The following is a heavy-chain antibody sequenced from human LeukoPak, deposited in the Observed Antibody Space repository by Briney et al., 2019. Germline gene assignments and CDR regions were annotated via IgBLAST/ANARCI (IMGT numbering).Heavy chain of an antibody. D-gene: IGHD5-12*01. CDR2: ISAYNGNT. V-gene: IGHV1-18*01. CDR1: GYTFTSYG. CDR3: ARGIVATEYYYYYMDV. Sequence: ASVKVSCKASGYTFTSYGISWVRQAPGQGLEWMGWISAYNGNTNYAQKLQGRVTMTTDTSTSTAYMELRSLRSDDTAVYYCARGIVATEYYYYYMDVWGKGTTVTVSS. J-gene: IGHJ6*03.